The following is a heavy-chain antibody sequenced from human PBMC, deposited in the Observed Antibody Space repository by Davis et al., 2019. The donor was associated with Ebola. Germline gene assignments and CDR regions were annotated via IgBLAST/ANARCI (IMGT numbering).Heavy chain of an antibody. CDR1: GFTFSDYY. CDR3: AKVGRFLEWLLVDY. Sequence: GGSLRLSCATSGFTFSDYYMSWIRQAPGKGLEWVSYISSSSSYTNYADSVKGRFTISRDNSKNTLYLQMNSLRAEDTAVYYCAKVGRFLEWLLVDYWGQGTLVTVSS. J-gene: IGHJ4*02. CDR2: ISSSSSYT. V-gene: IGHV3-11*05. D-gene: IGHD3-3*01.